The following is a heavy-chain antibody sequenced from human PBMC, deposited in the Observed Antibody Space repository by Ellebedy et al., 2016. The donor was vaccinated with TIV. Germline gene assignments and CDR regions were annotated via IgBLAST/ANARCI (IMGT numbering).Heavy chain of an antibody. CDR3: ARGYCIGSACRVFDY. J-gene: IGHJ4*02. Sequence: GESLKISCAASGFTFSSYAMHWVRQAPGKGLEWVAVISYDGSNKYYADSVKGRFTISRDNAKNSLYLQMNSLRAEDTAMYYCARGYCIGSACRVFDYWGQGTLVTVSS. D-gene: IGHD2-15*01. CDR1: GFTFSSYA. V-gene: IGHV3-30-3*01. CDR2: ISYDGSNK.